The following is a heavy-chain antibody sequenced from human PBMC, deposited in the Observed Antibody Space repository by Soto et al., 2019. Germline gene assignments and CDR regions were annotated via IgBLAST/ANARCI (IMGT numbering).Heavy chain of an antibody. V-gene: IGHV3-30*18. Sequence: GGSLRLSCAASGFTFSSYGMHWVRQAPGKGLEWVAVISYDGSNKYYADSVKGRFTISRDNSKNTLYLQMNSLRAEDTAVYYCAKGPGFDYGDYVATWWGQGTLVTVSS. CDR1: GFTFSSYG. D-gene: IGHD4-17*01. CDR3: AKGPGFDYGDYVATW. J-gene: IGHJ4*02. CDR2: ISYDGSNK.